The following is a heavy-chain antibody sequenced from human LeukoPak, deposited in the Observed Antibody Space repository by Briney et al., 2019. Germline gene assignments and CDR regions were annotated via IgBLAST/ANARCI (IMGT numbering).Heavy chain of an antibody. D-gene: IGHD5-24*01. Sequence: SETLSLTCTVSGGSISSYYWSWIRQPPGKGLEWIGYIYYSGSTNYNPSLKSRVTISVDTPKNQFSLKLTSVTAADTAVYYCARLYLPATRFDYWGRGTLVTVSS. CDR1: GGSISSYY. V-gene: IGHV4-59*08. CDR3: ARLYLPATRFDY. CDR2: IYYSGST. J-gene: IGHJ4*02.